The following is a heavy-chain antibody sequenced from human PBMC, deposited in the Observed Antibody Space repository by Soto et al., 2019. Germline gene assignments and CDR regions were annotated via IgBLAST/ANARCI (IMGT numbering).Heavy chain of an antibody. CDR3: ARAYRYSYGFGYYYYGMDV. D-gene: IGHD5-18*01. V-gene: IGHV1-2*04. Sequence: GASVKVSCKASGYTFTGYYMHWVRQAPGQGLEWMGWINPNSGGTNYAQKFQGWVTMTRDTSISTAYMELSRLRSDDTAVYYCARAYRYSYGFGYYYYGMDVWGQGTTVTVSS. J-gene: IGHJ6*02. CDR1: GYTFTGYY. CDR2: INPNSGGT.